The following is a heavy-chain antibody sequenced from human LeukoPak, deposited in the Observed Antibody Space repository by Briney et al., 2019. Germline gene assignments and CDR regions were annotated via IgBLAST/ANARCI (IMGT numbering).Heavy chain of an antibody. Sequence: GRSLRLSCAASGFTFGSYAMHWVRQAPGKGLEWVAVISYDGSNKYYADSVKGRFTISRDNSKNTLYLQMNSLRAEDTAVYYCARDRLKYSSGWYFDYWGQGTLVTVSS. CDR1: GFTFGSYA. CDR2: ISYDGSNK. CDR3: ARDRLKYSSGWYFDY. J-gene: IGHJ4*02. D-gene: IGHD6-19*01. V-gene: IGHV3-30-3*01.